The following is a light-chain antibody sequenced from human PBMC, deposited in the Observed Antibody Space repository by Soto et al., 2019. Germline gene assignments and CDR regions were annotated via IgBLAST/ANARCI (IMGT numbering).Light chain of an antibody. CDR3: QQYNKWLWT. J-gene: IGKJ1*01. V-gene: IGKV3-15*01. Sequence: EIVMTQAPATLSVSPGERATLSCRASQSVSSNLPWYQQKPGQTPRLLIYGASTRATGTPARFSGSGSGTEFILTISILQSEDFATYYCQQYNKWLWTFGQGTKVEIK. CDR2: GAS. CDR1: QSVSSN.